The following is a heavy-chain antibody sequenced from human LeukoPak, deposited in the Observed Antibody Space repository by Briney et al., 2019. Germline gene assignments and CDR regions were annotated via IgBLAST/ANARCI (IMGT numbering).Heavy chain of an antibody. J-gene: IGHJ4*02. CDR3: ARDPLRLTVYGRTGREYYFDY. V-gene: IGHV1-2*02. CDR2: ITPKVGGT. Sequence: ASVKVSARLLDNPFTAYFMHGVGQPLGKGFGGLGGITPKVGGTNYAQKFQGRVTMTRDTSISTAYMELSRLRSDDTAVYYCARDPLRLTVYGRTGREYYFDYWGQGTLVTVSS. D-gene: IGHD1-14*01. CDR1: DNPFTAYF.